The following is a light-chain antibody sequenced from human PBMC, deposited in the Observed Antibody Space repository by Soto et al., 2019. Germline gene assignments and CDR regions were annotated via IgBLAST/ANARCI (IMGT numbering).Light chain of an antibody. J-gene: IGKJ4*01. V-gene: IGKV3-15*01. CDR1: QSVSYN. Sequence: EIVMTQSPATLSVSPGETATLSCRASQSVSYNLAWYQQKPGQGPRLLISGAFTRATGIPARFSGSGSGTECTLTISSLQSEDFAVYYCQQYKNWPPLTFGGGTKVEIK. CDR2: GAF. CDR3: QQYKNWPPLT.